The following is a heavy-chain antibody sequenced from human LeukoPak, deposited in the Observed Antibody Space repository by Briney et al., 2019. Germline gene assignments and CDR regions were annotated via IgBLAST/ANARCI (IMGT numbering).Heavy chain of an antibody. Sequence: ASVKVSCKASGYSFNSYGINWVRQAPGQGLEWMGWISAYNGNTNYAQKLQGRVTMTTDTSTSTAYMELRSLRSDDTAVYYCASDLYYYGSGNYYPFDYWGQGTLVTVSS. CDR3: ASDLYYYGSGNYYPFDY. V-gene: IGHV1-18*01. D-gene: IGHD3-10*01. CDR1: GYSFNSYG. CDR2: ISAYNGNT. J-gene: IGHJ4*02.